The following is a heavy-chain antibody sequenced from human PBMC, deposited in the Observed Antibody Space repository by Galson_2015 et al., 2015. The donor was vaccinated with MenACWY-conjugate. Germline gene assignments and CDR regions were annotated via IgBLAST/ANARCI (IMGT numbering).Heavy chain of an antibody. V-gene: IGHV3-23*01. CDR1: GFTFSSYA. CDR2: ISGSGGST. D-gene: IGHD6-19*01. Sequence: SLRLSCAASGFTFSSYAMSWVRQAPGKGLEWVSAISGSGGSTYYADSVKGRFTISRDNSKNTLYLQMNSLRAEDTAVYYRAKAEAVEYFQHWGQGTLVTVSS. J-gene: IGHJ1*01. CDR3: AKAEAVEYFQH.